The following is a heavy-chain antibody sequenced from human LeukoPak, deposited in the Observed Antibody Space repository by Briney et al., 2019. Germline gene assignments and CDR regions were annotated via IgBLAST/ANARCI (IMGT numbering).Heavy chain of an antibody. V-gene: IGHV1-46*01. D-gene: IGHD3-10*01. J-gene: IGHJ4*02. CDR2: INPSGGST. Sequence: GASVKVSCKASGYTFTSYYMHWVRQAPGQGLEWMGIINPSGGSTSYAQKFQGRVTMTRDTSTSTVYMELSSRRSEDTAVYYCVVGFGELLPYFDYWGQGTLVTVSS. CDR3: VVGFGELLPYFDY. CDR1: GYTFTSYY.